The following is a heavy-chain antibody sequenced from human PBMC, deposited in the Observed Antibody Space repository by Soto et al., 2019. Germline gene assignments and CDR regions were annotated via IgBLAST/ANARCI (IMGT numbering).Heavy chain of an antibody. CDR1: GFSFSSYG. Sequence: EVQLLESGGDLVQPGGSLRLSCAASGFSFSSYGMTWVRQAPGKGLEWVSGISDSGGSTYYIDSVRGRFSISRDNSENTLYLQMNSLRAEDTAVYYCAKGHSPQYGQYMDVWGKGATGTVSS. CDR2: ISDSGGST. CDR3: AKGHSPQYGQYMDV. J-gene: IGHJ6*03. V-gene: IGHV3-23*01. D-gene: IGHD2-15*01.